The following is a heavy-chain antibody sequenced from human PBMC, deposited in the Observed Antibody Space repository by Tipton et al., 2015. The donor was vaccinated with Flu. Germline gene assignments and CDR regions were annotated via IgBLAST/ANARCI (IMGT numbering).Heavy chain of an antibody. J-gene: IGHJ6*02. CDR2: INQDGSEK. V-gene: IGHV3-7*01. CDR3: GKSMDV. CDR1: GFTFSSYG. Sequence: SLRLSCAASGFTFSSYGMHWVRQAPGKGLEWVANINQDGSEKNYVDSVKGRFIISRDNAKKSVNLQMNRLRVEDTGVYYCGKSMDVWGQGTTVAVSS.